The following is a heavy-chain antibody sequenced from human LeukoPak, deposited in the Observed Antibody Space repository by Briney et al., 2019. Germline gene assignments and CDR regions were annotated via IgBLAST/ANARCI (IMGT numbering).Heavy chain of an antibody. CDR3: ARGSVARSTSLAFDI. Sequence: SVRVSCKATGCSVSSYAICRVRQAPGQWLEWMGGIIPIFGTANYAQKSQGRVTITADESTSTAYMELSSLRSEDTAVYYCARGSVARSTSLAFDIWGQGTMVTVSS. D-gene: IGHD2-2*01. V-gene: IGHV1-69*13. J-gene: IGHJ3*02. CDR2: IIPIFGTA. CDR1: GCSVSSYA.